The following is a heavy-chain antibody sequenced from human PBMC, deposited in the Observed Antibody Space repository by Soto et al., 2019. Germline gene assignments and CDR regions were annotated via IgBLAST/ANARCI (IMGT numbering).Heavy chain of an antibody. J-gene: IGHJ4*02. D-gene: IGHD3-10*02. V-gene: IGHV3-23*01. Sequence: GGSLRLSCAASGFTFSSCAMSWVRQAPGKGLEWVATIGASGASTYYADSVKGRFTISRDNSKNTLYLQMNSLRVEDTAVFYCAKDVRPLNNWGRGTLVTVSS. CDR1: GFTFSSCA. CDR2: IGASGAST. CDR3: AKDVRPLNN.